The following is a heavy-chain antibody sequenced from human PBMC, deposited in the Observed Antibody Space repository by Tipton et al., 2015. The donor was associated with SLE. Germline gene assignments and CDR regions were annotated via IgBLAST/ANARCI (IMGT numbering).Heavy chain of an antibody. J-gene: IGHJ4*02. CDR2: FNHTGST. V-gene: IGHV4-34*01. Sequence: SLTCALYRGSFSGYSWSWIRQSPGRGLEWIGEFNHTGSTNYNPSLKSRVTISVAKSKNQFSLKLNSVTASDTAVYYCARAYTYGYPYFDYWGQGTLVTVSS. CDR3: ARAYTYGYPYFDY. CDR1: RGSFSGYS. D-gene: IGHD2-21*01.